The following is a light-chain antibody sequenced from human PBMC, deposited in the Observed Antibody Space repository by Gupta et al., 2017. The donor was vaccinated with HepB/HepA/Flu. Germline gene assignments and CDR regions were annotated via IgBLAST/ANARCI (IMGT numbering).Light chain of an antibody. CDR1: SSNIGLNY. CDR2: ETI. Sequence: QSILTQLPSVSAAPGQKVTISCSGLSSNIGLNYVAWYQQLPGTAPKLLIYETIKRPSGIPDRCSASKSGTSATLAITGLQTGDEADYYCDTWDSSLSGVVFGGGTKVTVL. V-gene: IGLV1-51*02. J-gene: IGLJ2*01. CDR3: DTWDSSLSGVV.